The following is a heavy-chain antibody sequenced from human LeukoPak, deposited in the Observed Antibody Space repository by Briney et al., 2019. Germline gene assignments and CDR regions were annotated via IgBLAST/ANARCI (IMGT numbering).Heavy chain of an antibody. CDR3: ARLGTAMITVDY. CDR1: GFTFRSYA. J-gene: IGHJ4*02. D-gene: IGHD5-18*01. CDR2: ISYSGNT. V-gene: IGHV4-39*01. Sequence: GSLRLSCAASGFTFRSYAMQWVRQPPGKGLEWIGTISYSGNTYYNPSLKSRVTMSVDTSKNQFSLKLTSVTAADTAVYYCARLGTAMITVDYWGQGTLVTVSS.